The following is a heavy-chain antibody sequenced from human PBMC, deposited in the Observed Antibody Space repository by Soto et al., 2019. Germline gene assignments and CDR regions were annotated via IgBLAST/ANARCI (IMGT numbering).Heavy chain of an antibody. J-gene: IGHJ6*02. Sequence: SETLSLTCTVSGGSISSGGYYWSWIRQHPGKGLEWIGYIYYSGSTYYNPSLKSRVTISVDTSKNQFSLKLSSVTAADTAVYYCARDQGKYYDFWSGYAHYGMDVWGQGTTVTVSS. D-gene: IGHD3-3*01. CDR1: GGSISSGGYY. CDR3: ARDQGKYYDFWSGYAHYGMDV. V-gene: IGHV4-31*03. CDR2: IYYSGST.